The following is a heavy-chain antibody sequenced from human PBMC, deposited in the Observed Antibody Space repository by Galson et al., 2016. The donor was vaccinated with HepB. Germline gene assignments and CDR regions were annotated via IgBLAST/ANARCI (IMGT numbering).Heavy chain of an antibody. CDR3: ARDPRRDGNKSYYFDY. Sequence: SMRLSCAASGLTLSSYNMNWVRQAPGKGLEWVSYITSSRSTIYYTNSVEGRFNNSRDNGKNSLYLQMNSLRDEDTAVYYCARDPRRDGNKSYYFDYWGQGTLVTVSS. CDR1: GLTLSSYN. CDR2: ITSSRSTI. V-gene: IGHV3-48*02. D-gene: IGHD5-24*01. J-gene: IGHJ4*02.